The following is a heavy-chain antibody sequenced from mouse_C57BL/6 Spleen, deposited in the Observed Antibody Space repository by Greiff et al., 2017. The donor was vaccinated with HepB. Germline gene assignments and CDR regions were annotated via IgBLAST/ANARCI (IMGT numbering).Heavy chain of an antibody. D-gene: IGHD1-1*01. V-gene: IGHV1-82*01. Sequence: QVQLKQSGPELVKPGASVKISCKASGYAFSSSWMNWVKQRPGKGLEWIGRIYPGDGDTNYNGKFKGKATLTADKSSSTAYMQLSSLTSEDSAVYFCARDYYGSSWYYFDYWGQGTTLTVSS. J-gene: IGHJ2*01. CDR3: ARDYYGSSWYYFDY. CDR2: IYPGDGDT. CDR1: GYAFSSSW.